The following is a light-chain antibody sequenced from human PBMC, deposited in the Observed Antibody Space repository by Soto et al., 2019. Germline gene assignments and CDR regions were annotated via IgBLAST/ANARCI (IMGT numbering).Light chain of an antibody. CDR2: AAS. CDR3: QQLNSFPIT. J-gene: IGKJ5*01. Sequence: DIQMTQSPSSLSASVGDRVTITCRASQGISNYLAWYQQKPGKVPKLLIYAASTLYGGVPSRFSGSGSGTDFALTITSLQPEDFATYYCQQLNSFPITFGQGTRLEIK. CDR1: QGISNY. V-gene: IGKV1-9*01.